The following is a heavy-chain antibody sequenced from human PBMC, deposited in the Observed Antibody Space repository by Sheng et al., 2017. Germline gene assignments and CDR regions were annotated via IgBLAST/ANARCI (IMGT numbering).Heavy chain of an antibody. V-gene: IGHV3-48*03. D-gene: IGHD4-4*01. CDR3: ARVRSSNYVQGADY. J-gene: IGHJ4*02. CDR1: GFTFSSYE. Sequence: EVQLVESGGDLVQPGGSLRLSCAASGFTFSSYEMNWVRQAPGKGLEWVSYISSSGSTIYYADSVKGRFTISRDNAKNSLYLHMNSLRAEDTAVYYCARVRSSNYVQGADYWGQGTLVTVSS. CDR2: ISSSGSTI.